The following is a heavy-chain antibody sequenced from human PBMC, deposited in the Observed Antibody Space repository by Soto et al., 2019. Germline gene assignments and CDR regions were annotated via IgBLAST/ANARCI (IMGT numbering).Heavy chain of an antibody. J-gene: IGHJ4*02. V-gene: IGHV4-31*03. D-gene: IGHD1-26*01. CDR3: ARLGGVDGALWFDY. CDR1: GGSISGGYY. CDR2: IYYSWST. Sequence: QVQLRESGPRLVKPSETLSLTCTVSGGSISGGYYWTWIRQHPGKGLEWIGYIYYSWSTYYNPSLKSRITIPVDTSKNQFSRRLSSVTAADTALYYCARLGGVDGALWFDYWGQGTLVTVSS.